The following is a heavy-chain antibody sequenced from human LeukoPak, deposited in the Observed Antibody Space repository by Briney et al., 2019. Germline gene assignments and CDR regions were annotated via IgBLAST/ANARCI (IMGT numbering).Heavy chain of an antibody. J-gene: IGHJ4*02. V-gene: IGHV3-23*01. D-gene: IGHD1-14*01. CDR1: GFTFSSYG. CDR2: ISGSGGST. Sequence: PGGSLRLSCAASGFTFSSYGMSWVRQAPGKGLEWVSAISGSGGSTYYADSVKGRFTISRDNSKNTLYLQMNSLRAEDTAVYYCAKDGAGITYFDYWGQGTLVAVSS. CDR3: AKDGAGITYFDY.